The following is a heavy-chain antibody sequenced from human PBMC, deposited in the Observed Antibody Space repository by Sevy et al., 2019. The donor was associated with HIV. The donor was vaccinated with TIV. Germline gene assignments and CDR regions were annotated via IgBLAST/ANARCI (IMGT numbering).Heavy chain of an antibody. CDR2: ISTNGGTT. Sequence: GGSLRLSCSASGFTFSSYEMIWVRQAPGKGLEYISAISTNGGTTYYADSVKGRFTISRDNSKNTLDLQMSSLRPEDTAVYYCVKVPDCSGGGCYSAFDYWGQGTLVTVSS. CDR3: VKVPDCSGGGCYSAFDY. J-gene: IGHJ4*02. V-gene: IGHV3-64D*06. CDR1: GFTFSSYE. D-gene: IGHD2-15*01.